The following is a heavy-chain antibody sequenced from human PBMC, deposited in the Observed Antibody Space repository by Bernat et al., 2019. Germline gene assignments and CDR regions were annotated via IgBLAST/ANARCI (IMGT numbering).Heavy chain of an antibody. CDR1: GYTFTSYA. Sequence: QVQLVQSGAEVKKPGASVKVSCKASGYTFTSYAMHWVRQAPGQRLEWMGWINAGNGNTKYSQKFQGRVTITRDTSASTAYMELSSLRSEDTAVYYCARAGGDYYYYYMDVWGKGTTVTVSS. CDR2: INAGNGNT. V-gene: IGHV1-3*01. CDR3: ARAGGDYYYYYMDV. J-gene: IGHJ6*03. D-gene: IGHD3-16*01.